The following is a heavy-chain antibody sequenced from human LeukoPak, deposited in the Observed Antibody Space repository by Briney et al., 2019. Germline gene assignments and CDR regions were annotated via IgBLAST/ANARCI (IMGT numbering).Heavy chain of an antibody. V-gene: IGHV3-30*18. D-gene: IGHD5-18*01. Sequence: GGSLRLSCAASGFTFSSYAMSWVRQAPGKGLEWVAVISYDGSNKNYADSVKGRFTISRDNSKNTLYLQMNSLRAEDTAVYYCAKDQRLEDIGMVFDSWGQGTLVTVSS. CDR1: GFTFSSYA. J-gene: IGHJ4*02. CDR3: AKDQRLEDIGMVFDS. CDR2: ISYDGSNK.